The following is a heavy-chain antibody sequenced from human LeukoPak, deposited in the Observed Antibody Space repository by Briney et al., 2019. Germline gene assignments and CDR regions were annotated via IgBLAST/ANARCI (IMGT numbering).Heavy chain of an antibody. J-gene: IGHJ3*02. CDR1: GGSISSGDYY. Sequence: NTSETLSLTCTVSGGSISSGDYYWSWIRQPPGKGLEWIGYIYYGGSTYYNPSLKSRVTISVDTSKNQFSLKLSSVTAADTAVYYCARGYYDFWSGYYIAIWGQGTMVTVSS. CDR2: IYYGGST. V-gene: IGHV4-30-4*01. CDR3: ARGYYDFWSGYYIAI. D-gene: IGHD3-3*01.